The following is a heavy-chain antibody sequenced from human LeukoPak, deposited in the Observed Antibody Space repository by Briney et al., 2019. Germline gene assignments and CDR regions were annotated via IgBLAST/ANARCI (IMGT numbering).Heavy chain of an antibody. V-gene: IGHV4-59*01. D-gene: IGHD6-19*01. J-gene: IGHJ4*02. Sequence: SETLSLTCTVSGGSINGYYWNWIRQAPGKGLEWLGYIHYRGSTNYNPSLKSRVTISLDTSENQFSLKLSSVTAADTAVYYCAAELNNEQWLDWDYWGQGTLVTVSS. CDR2: IHYRGST. CDR3: AAELNNEQWLDWDY. CDR1: GGSINGYY.